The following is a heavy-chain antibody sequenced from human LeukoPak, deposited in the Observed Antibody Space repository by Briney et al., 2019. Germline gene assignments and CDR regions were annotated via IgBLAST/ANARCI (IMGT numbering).Heavy chain of an antibody. J-gene: IGHJ4*02. Sequence: PGGSLRLSCAASGFTFRDYGMHWVRQAPGKGLEWVALIWYDGTTKDYADSVKGRFTISRDNSKNTLYLQTNSLRAEDTAVYYCARARMVGGTTYYFAYWGQGTLVTVSS. CDR3: ARARMVGGTTYYFAY. CDR1: GFTFRDYG. CDR2: IWYDGTTK. D-gene: IGHD1-26*01. V-gene: IGHV3-33*01.